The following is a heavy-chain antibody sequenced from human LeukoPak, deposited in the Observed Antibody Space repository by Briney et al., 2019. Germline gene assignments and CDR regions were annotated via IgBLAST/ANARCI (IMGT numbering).Heavy chain of an antibody. Sequence: GGSLRLSCAASGFTFSSYAMSWVRQPPGKGLEWDSAISGSGGSTYYADSVTGRFTISRDNSKNTLYLQMNSLRAEDTAVYYCAKDPEPYCSGGSCPGLVDYWGQGTLVTVSS. J-gene: IGHJ4*02. D-gene: IGHD2-15*01. CDR2: ISGSGGST. V-gene: IGHV3-23*01. CDR1: GFTFSSYA. CDR3: AKDPEPYCSGGSCPGLVDY.